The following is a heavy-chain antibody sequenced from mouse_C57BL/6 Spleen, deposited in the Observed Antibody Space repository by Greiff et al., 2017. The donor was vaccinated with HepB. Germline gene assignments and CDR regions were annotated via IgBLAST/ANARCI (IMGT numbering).Heavy chain of an antibody. V-gene: IGHV1-15*01. D-gene: IGHD1-1*01. Sequence: QVQLKESGAELVRPGASVTLSCKASGYTFTDYEMHWVKQTPVHGLEWIGAIDPETGGTAYNQKFKGKAILTADKSSSTAYMELRSLTSEDSAVYYCTRRFITHYAMDYWGQGTSVTVSS. CDR2: IDPETGGT. J-gene: IGHJ4*01. CDR3: TRRFITHYAMDY. CDR1: GYTFTDYE.